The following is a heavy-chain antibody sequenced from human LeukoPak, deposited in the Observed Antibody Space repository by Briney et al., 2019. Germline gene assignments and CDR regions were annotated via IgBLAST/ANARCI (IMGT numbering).Heavy chain of an antibody. V-gene: IGHV4-34*01. D-gene: IGHD2-15*01. CDR1: GGSFSGDY. Sequence: SETLSLTCAVYGGSFSGDYWSWIRQPPGKGLEWIGEINHSGSINYNPSLKSRVTISADTSKNQFSLKLSSVTAADTAVYYCARAAVVAAASGWFDPWGQGTLVTVSS. CDR3: ARAAVVAAASGWFDP. J-gene: IGHJ5*02. CDR2: INHSGSI.